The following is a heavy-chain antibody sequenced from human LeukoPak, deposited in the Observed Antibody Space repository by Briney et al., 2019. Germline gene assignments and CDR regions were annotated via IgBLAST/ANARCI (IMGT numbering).Heavy chain of an antibody. CDR2: ISYDGSNK. Sequence: GGSLRLSCAASGFSVTSKYINWVRQAPGKGLEWVAVISYDGSNKYYADSVKGRFTISRDNSKNTLYLQMNSLRAEDTAVYYCARDGASPVGAVGAFDIWGQGTMVTVSS. CDR1: GFSVTSKY. V-gene: IGHV3-30-3*01. CDR3: ARDGASPVGAVGAFDI. D-gene: IGHD1-26*01. J-gene: IGHJ3*02.